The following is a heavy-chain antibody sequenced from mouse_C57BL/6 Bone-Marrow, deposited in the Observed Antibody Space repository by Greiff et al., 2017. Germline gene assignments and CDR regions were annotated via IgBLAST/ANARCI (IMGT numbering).Heavy chain of an antibody. J-gene: IGHJ3*01. CDR1: GYTFTSYW. Sequence: QVQLKESGAELAKPGASVKMSCKASGYTFTSYWMHWVKQRPGQGLEWIGYINPSTGYTEYNQKFKDKATLTADKSSSTAYKQLSSLTSEDSAVYYCASYYGSSAWFAYWGQGTLVTVSA. V-gene: IGHV1-7*01. D-gene: IGHD1-1*01. CDR3: ASYYGSSAWFAY. CDR2: INPSTGYT.